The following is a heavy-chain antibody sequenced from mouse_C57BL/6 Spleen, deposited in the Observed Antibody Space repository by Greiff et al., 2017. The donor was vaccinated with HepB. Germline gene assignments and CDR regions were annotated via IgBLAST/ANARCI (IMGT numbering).Heavy chain of an antibody. CDR3: EGGELYYECDY. CDR2: SYPSDSET. CDR1: GYTFTSDW. V-gene: IGHV1-61*01. Sequence: VQLKQPGAELVRPGSSVKLSCKASGYTFTSDWMDWVKQRPGQGLEWIGNSYPSDSETHYNQKFKDKATLTVDKSSSTAYMQLSSLTSEDSAVYYGEGGELYYECDYWGKGTTLTVSS. J-gene: IGHJ2*01. D-gene: IGHD2-4*01.